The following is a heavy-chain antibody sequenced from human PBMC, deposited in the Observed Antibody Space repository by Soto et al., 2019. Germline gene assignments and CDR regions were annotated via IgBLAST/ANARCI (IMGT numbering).Heavy chain of an antibody. CDR1: GFTFSSYA. J-gene: IGHJ4*02. CDR2: ISYDGSNK. CDR3: ARDREYYFDY. Sequence: QVQLVESGGGVVQPGRSLRLSCAASGFTFSSYAMHWVRQAPGKGLEWVAVISYDGSNKYYADSVKGRFTISRDNSKNTLYLQMSSLRAEDTAVYYCARDREYYFDYWGQGTLVTVSS. D-gene: IGHD3-10*01. V-gene: IGHV3-30-3*01.